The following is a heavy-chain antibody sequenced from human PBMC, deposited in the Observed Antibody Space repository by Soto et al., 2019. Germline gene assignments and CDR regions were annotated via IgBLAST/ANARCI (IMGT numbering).Heavy chain of an antibody. Sequence: PSETLSLTCTVSGGSISSYYWSWIRQPAGKGLEWIGRIYTSGSTNYNPSLKSRVTMSVDTSKNQFSLKLSSVTAADTAVYYCARDLGSGWTNWFDPWGQGTLVTVSS. CDR2: IYTSGST. D-gene: IGHD6-19*01. V-gene: IGHV4-4*07. CDR3: ARDLGSGWTNWFDP. CDR1: GGSISSYY. J-gene: IGHJ5*02.